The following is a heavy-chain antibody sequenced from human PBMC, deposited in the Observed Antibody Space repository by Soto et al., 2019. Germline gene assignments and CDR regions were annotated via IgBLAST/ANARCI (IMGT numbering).Heavy chain of an antibody. CDR3: VREMASNRAY. CDR2: IGSSGSVK. J-gene: IGHJ4*02. Sequence: QVQLVESGGGLVKPGESLRLSCVGSGFTFSDHYMSWIRQAPGKGLEWVSYIGSSGSVKYYADSVKGRFTISRDNAKSSLYLQMNSLSVEDTAVYYCVREMASNRAYWGQGTLVTVSS. D-gene: IGHD3-16*02. V-gene: IGHV3-11*01. CDR1: GFTFSDHY.